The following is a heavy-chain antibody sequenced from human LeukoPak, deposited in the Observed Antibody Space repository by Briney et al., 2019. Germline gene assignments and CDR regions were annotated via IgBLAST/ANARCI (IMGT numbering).Heavy chain of an antibody. CDR1: GGSFSGYY. J-gene: IGHJ4*02. CDR3: ARAEGGYSGYDLSLFDY. D-gene: IGHD5-12*01. V-gene: IGHV4-34*01. CDR2: INHSGST. Sequence: PSETLSLTCAVYGGSFSGYYWSWIRQPPGKRLEWIGEINHSGSTNYNPSLKSRVTISVDTSKNQFSLKLSSVTAADTAVYYCARAEGGYSGYDLSLFDYWGQGTLVTVSS.